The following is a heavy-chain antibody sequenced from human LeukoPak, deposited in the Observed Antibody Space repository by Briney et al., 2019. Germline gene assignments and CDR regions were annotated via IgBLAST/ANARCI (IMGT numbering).Heavy chain of an antibody. CDR2: ISWDGGST. CDR1: GFTFDAYT. V-gene: IGHV3-43*01. Sequence: GGSLRLSCAASGFTFDAYTMHWVRQAPGKGLEWVSLISWDGGSTYYADSVKGRFTISRDNSKNTLYLQMNSLRAEDTAVYYCANSPRILWFDPWGQGTLVTVSS. D-gene: IGHD3-3*01. CDR3: ANSPRILWFDP. J-gene: IGHJ5*02.